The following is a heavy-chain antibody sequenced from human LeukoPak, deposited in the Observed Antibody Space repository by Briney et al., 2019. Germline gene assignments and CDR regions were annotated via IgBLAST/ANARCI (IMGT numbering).Heavy chain of an antibody. Sequence: PGGSLRLSCAASGFTFSSYAMHWVRQAPGKGLEWVAVISYDGSNKYYADSVKGRFTISRDNSRNTLYLQMNSLRAEDTAVYYCARDRGWVNWFDPWGQGTLVTVSS. CDR1: GFTFSSYA. D-gene: IGHD6-19*01. J-gene: IGHJ5*02. CDR3: ARDRGWVNWFDP. CDR2: ISYDGSNK. V-gene: IGHV3-30*04.